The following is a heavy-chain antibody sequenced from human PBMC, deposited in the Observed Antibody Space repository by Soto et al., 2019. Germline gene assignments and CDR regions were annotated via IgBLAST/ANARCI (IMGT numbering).Heavy chain of an antibody. Sequence: EVQLVESGGGLVQPGGSLRLSCAASGFTFSSSWMHWVRQGPGKGLVWVSRINSGATTTNYADSVKGRFTISRDNAKNTLYLQMDSLTAEDTAVYYCARGLTGWFGYDYWGQGTLVTVSS. CDR3: ARGLTGWFGYDY. V-gene: IGHV3-74*01. CDR1: GFTFSSSW. CDR2: INSGATTT. J-gene: IGHJ4*02. D-gene: IGHD3-10*01.